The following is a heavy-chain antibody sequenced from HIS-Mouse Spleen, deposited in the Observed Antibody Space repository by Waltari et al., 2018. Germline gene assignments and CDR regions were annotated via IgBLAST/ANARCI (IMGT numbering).Heavy chain of an antibody. V-gene: IGHV1-2*02. CDR3: ARVQYSGYEEGLDYFDY. J-gene: IGHJ4*02. D-gene: IGHD5-12*01. CDR1: GYTFTGYY. Sequence: QVQLVQSGAEVKKPGASVKVSCKASGYTFTGYYMHWVRQAPGQGLEWMGWINPNSGGTNYAQKFQGRVTMTRDTSISTAYMELSRLRSDDTAVYYCARVQYSGYEEGLDYFDYWGQGTLVTVSS. CDR2: INPNSGGT.